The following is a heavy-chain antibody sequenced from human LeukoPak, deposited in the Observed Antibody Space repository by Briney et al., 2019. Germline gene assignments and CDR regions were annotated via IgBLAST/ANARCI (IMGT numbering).Heavy chain of an antibody. J-gene: IGHJ6*02. CDR1: GYTFTGYY. CDR2: INPNSGGT. V-gene: IGHV1-2*04. Sequence: ASVKLSCKASGYTFTGYYMHWVRHPPGQGREWMGWINPNSGGTNYAQNFQGWVTMTRDTSISTAYMALSRLRSDDTAVYYCASHSSYGSGSYYNHLRPDLYYCSGMDVWGQGTTVTVPS. D-gene: IGHD3-10*01. CDR3: ASHSSYGSGSYYNHLRPDLYYCSGMDV.